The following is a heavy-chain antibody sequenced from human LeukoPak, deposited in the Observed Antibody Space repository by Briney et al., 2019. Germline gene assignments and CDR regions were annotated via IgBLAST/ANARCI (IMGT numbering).Heavy chain of an antibody. V-gene: IGHV3-23*01. D-gene: IGHD5-12*01. CDR1: GFIFSNHG. CDR2: ISPRGDIT. Sequence: PGGSLRLSCAASGFIFSNHGMNWVRQAPGEGLEWVSGISPRGDITYYTDSVKGRFTVSRDNFKNTVHLQVNSLRPEDTAVYFCAKDDAWIRFASWGQGILVTVSS. J-gene: IGHJ5*01. CDR3: AKDDAWIRFAS.